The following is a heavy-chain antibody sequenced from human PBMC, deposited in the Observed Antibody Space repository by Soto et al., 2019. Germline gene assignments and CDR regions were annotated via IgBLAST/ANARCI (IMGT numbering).Heavy chain of an antibody. Sequence: PVGSLRLSCAASGFIFTSYAMNWVRQAPGKGLEWVSYISSNSGTIYYTDSVKGRFTISRDNTKNSLYLQMNSLRDEDTAVYYCARDWYYYGSGSYYPFDYWGQGTLVTVSS. CDR3: ARDWYYYGSGSYYPFDY. J-gene: IGHJ4*02. CDR2: ISSNSGTI. D-gene: IGHD3-10*01. V-gene: IGHV3-48*02. CDR1: GFIFTSYA.